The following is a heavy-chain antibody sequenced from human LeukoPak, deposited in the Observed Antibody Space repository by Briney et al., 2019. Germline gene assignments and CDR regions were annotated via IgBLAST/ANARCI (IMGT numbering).Heavy chain of an antibody. Sequence: GGSLRLSCAASGVTVSTNYITWVRQAPGKGLEWVSVIYSGGSTYYADSVKGRFTISRDNSKNTLYLQMSSLRVEDTAVYYCARDYTFGSGTYDYWGQGTLVTVSS. D-gene: IGHD3-10*01. CDR2: IYSGGST. CDR1: GVTVSTNY. CDR3: ARDYTFGSGTYDY. V-gene: IGHV3-53*01. J-gene: IGHJ4*02.